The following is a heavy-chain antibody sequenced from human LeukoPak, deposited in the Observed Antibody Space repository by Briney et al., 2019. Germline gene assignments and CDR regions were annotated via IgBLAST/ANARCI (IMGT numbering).Heavy chain of an antibody. D-gene: IGHD1-26*01. CDR2: ISGSGGST. J-gene: IGHJ4*02. CDR3: AQDRWSGSHRYFDY. V-gene: IGHV3-23*01. Sequence: GGSLRLSCAASGFSFSSYAMNWVRQAPGKGLEWVSAISGSGGSTYYADSVKGRFTISRDNSKNTPYLQMYILRVEDTAIYYCAQDRWSGSHRYFDYRGQGTLVTVSS. CDR1: GFSFSSYA.